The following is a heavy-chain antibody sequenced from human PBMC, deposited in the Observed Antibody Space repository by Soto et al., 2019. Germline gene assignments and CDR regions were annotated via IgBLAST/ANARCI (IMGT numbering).Heavy chain of an antibody. CDR3: ASLSAPVDF. CDR1: VFTFSIYW. D-gene: IGHD2-2*01. J-gene: IGHJ4*02. Sequence: WGSLLISCVSSVFTFSIYWMHWLRQAPGRELVWVSEIDTDGNSRNYADSVKGRFTISRDNAKNTLYLQMNSLTAEDTAVYFCASLSAPVDFWGRGTMVTVSS. CDR2: IDTDGNSR. V-gene: IGHV3-74*01.